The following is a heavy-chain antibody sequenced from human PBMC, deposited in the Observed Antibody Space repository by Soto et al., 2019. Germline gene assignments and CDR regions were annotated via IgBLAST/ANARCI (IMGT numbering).Heavy chain of an antibody. CDR1: GFTFSTYG. Sequence: QVQLVESGGAVVQPGRSLRLSCAASGFTFSTYGMHWVRQAPGKGLEWVAVIWYDGSNIYYADSVKGRFTISRDNSKNTLYLQMSSLRAEDTALYYCARDGVGETYLSGSFDYWGQGTLVTVSS. D-gene: IGHD3-10*01. CDR2: IWYDGSNI. J-gene: IGHJ4*02. CDR3: ARDGVGETYLSGSFDY. V-gene: IGHV3-33*01.